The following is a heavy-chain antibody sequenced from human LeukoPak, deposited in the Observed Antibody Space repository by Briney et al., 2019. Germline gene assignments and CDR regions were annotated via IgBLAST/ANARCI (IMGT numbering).Heavy chain of an antibody. D-gene: IGHD3-22*01. CDR2: INPNSGGT. V-gene: IGHV1-2*02. Sequence: GASVKVSCKASGYTFTGYYIHWVRQAPGQGLEWMGWINPNSGGTNYAQKFQGRVTMTRDTSISTAYMELSRLRSDDTAVYYCARDRRRWGPYYYDSSGYPDYYYMDVWGKGTTVTVSS. CDR3: ARDRRRWGPYYYDSSGYPDYYYMDV. CDR1: GYTFTGYY. J-gene: IGHJ6*03.